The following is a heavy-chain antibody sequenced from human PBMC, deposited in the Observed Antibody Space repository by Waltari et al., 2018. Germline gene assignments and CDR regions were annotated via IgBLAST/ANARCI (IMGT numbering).Heavy chain of an antibody. CDR3: ARDSPEWGSPSCLDY. Sequence: EVQLAESGGGLVKPGGSLRLSCAASGFTFNVYTMNWVRQAPGKGVEWVSSISSSSTYIDYAESVKGRFTISRDNAKNSLYLQMNSLRAEDTAVYYCARDSPEWGSPSCLDYWGQGTLVTVSS. CDR2: ISSSSTYI. V-gene: IGHV3-21*01. J-gene: IGHJ4*02. CDR1: GFTFNVYT. D-gene: IGHD2-2*01.